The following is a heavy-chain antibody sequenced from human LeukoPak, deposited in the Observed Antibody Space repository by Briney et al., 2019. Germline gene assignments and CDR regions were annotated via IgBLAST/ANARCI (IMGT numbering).Heavy chain of an antibody. CDR2: TYYSGST. CDR3: ARLDYYDSSAPFFDY. D-gene: IGHD3-22*01. V-gene: IGHV4-59*08. CDR1: GGSISSFY. J-gene: IGHJ4*02. Sequence: PSETMSLTCTVAGGSISSFYWSWNRQPPGKGLERIGYTYYSGSTNYNPPLKSRVTISVDTSKNQFALKRSSVTAADTAVYYCARLDYYDSSAPFFDYWGQGTLVTVSS.